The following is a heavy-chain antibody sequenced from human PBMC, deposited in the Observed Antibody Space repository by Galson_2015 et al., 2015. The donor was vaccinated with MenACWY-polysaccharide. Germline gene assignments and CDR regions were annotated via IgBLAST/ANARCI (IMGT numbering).Heavy chain of an antibody. CDR1: GFTFSAYT. D-gene: IGHD2-2*01. Sequence: SLRLSCAASGFTFSAYTMSWVRQAPGKGLEWVTVISIDGRNTYYADSVKGRFTISRDNSKNTLSLQMNSLRAEDTAVYYCARVRYSTGKYQFDYWGQGTLVAVSS. CDR3: ARVRYSTGKYQFDY. J-gene: IGHJ4*02. V-gene: IGHV3-23*01. CDR2: ISIDGRNT.